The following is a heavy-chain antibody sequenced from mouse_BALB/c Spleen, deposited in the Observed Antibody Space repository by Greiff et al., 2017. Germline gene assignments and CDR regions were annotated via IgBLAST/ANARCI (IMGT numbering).Heavy chain of an antibody. J-gene: IGHJ4*01. CDR1: GFTFSSFG. Sequence: EVQGVESGGGLVQPGGSRKLSCAASGFTFSSFGMHWVRQAPEKGLEWVAYISSGSSTIYYADTVKGRFTISRDNPKNTLFLQMTSLRSEDTAMYYCARGGNYEGYAMDYWGQGTSVTVSS. CDR3: ARGGNYEGYAMDY. D-gene: IGHD2-1*01. CDR2: ISSGSSTI. V-gene: IGHV5-17*02.